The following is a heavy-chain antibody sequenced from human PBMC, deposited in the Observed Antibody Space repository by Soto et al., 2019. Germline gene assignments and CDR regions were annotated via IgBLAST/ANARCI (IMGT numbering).Heavy chain of an antibody. CDR3: AREGGTVRNNWFDP. CDR2: IYYSGST. CDR1: GGSISSGDYY. D-gene: IGHD4-4*01. V-gene: IGHV4-30-4*01. Sequence: PSETLSLTCTVSGGSISSGDYYWSWIRQPPGKGLEWIGYIYYSGSTYYNPSLKSRVTISVDTSKNQFSLKLSSVTAADTAVYYCAREGGTVRNNWFDPWGQGTLVTVSS. J-gene: IGHJ5*02.